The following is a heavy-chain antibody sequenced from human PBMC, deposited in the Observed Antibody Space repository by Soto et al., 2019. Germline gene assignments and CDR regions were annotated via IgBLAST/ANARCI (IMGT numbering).Heavy chain of an antibody. CDR1: GYTSTSYY. Sequence: VASVKVSCKASGYTSTSYYMHWVRQAPGQGLEWMGIINPSGGSTSYAQKFQGRVTMTRDTSTSTVYMELSSLRSEDTAVYYCARDRSYDFWSGYYYYFDYWGQGNLVTVSS. J-gene: IGHJ4*02. CDR2: INPSGGST. D-gene: IGHD3-3*01. V-gene: IGHV1-46*01. CDR3: ARDRSYDFWSGYYYYFDY.